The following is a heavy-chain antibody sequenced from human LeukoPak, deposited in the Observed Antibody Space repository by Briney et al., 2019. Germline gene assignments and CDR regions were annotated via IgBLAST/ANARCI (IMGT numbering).Heavy chain of an antibody. CDR1: GGSFSGYY. CDR2: INHSGST. J-gene: IGHJ6*03. CDR3: ARSHSGWYRDYYMDV. D-gene: IGHD6-19*01. Sequence: PSETLSLTCAVYGGSFSGYYWSWIRQPPGKGLEWIGEINHSGSTNYNPSLKSRVTISVDTSKNQFSLKLSSVTAADTAVYYCARSHSGWYRDYYMDVWGKGTTVTVSS. V-gene: IGHV4-34*01.